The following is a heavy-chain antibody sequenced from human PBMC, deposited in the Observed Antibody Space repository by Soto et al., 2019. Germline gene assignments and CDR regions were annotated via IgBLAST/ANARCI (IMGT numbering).Heavy chain of an antibody. J-gene: IGHJ4*02. Sequence: QVQLVESGGGVVQPGRSLRLSCAASGFTFSSYGMHWVRQAPGKGLEWVAVIWYDGSNKYYADSVKGRFTISRDNSKNTLYLQMNSLRAEDTAVYYCARDPMVEWDPQYYFDYWGQGTLVTVSS. CDR2: IWYDGSNK. V-gene: IGHV3-33*01. D-gene: IGHD3-3*01. CDR1: GFTFSSYG. CDR3: ARDPMVEWDPQYYFDY.